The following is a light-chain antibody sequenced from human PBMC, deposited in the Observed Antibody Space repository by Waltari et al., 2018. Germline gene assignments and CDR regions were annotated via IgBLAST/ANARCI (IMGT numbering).Light chain of an antibody. CDR3: QENYSRGT. Sequence: DIVMTQSPDPLSVSLRERAPINCKSSQSLLYNSNDKNYLAWYQQQPGQPPKLLIYWSTTRHCGVPSRFSGSGSATEFTPTISSLQAEDFGGYFRQENYSRGTFGQGNKVEIK. J-gene: IGKJ1*01. CDR2: WST. V-gene: IGKV4-1*01. CDR1: QSLLYNSNDKNY.